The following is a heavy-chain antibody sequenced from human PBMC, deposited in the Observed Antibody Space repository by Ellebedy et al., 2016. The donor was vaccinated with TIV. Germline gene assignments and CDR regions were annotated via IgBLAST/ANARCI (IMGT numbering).Heavy chain of an antibody. D-gene: IGHD2-15*01. CDR3: ARISVVVVGAGGPGGMDV. Sequence: SETLSLTCTVSGGSIRSSSHFWGWIRQSPGKGLEWIGSVYQSGSTYYNPSLKSRVTISVDTSNNQFSLKLSSVTAADTAVYYCARISVVVVGAGGPGGMDVWGQGTTVTVSS. CDR2: VYQSGST. V-gene: IGHV4-39*07. CDR1: GGSIRSSSHF. J-gene: IGHJ6*02.